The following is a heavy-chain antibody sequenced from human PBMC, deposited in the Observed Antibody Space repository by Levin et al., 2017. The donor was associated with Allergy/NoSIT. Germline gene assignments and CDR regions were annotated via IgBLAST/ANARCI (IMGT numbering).Heavy chain of an antibody. CDR1: GGSIRSGGYS. CDR2: IYLSGST. CDR3: ASVAGYSYGYYFDY. J-gene: IGHJ4*02. Sequence: SETLSLTCAVSGGSIRSGGYSWSWIRQPPGKGLEWIGNIYLSGSTNDNPSLKSRVTMSVDRSKHQFSLKLSYVTAADTAVYYCASVAGYSYGYYFDYWGPGTLVTVSS. D-gene: IGHD5-18*01. V-gene: IGHV4-30-2*01.